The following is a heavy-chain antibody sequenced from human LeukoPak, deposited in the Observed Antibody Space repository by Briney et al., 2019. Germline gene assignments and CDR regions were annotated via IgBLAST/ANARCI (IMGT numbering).Heavy chain of an antibody. CDR3: AINGYYDSSGYYYDY. V-gene: IGHV3-74*01. Sequence: GGSLRLSCAASGFTFSSYWMHWVRHAPGKGLVWVSRINSDGSSTSYADSVKGRFTISRDNAKNTLYLQMNSLRAEDTAVYYCAINGYYDSSGYYYDYWGQGTLVTVSS. D-gene: IGHD3-22*01. J-gene: IGHJ4*02. CDR1: GFTFSSYW. CDR2: INSDGSST.